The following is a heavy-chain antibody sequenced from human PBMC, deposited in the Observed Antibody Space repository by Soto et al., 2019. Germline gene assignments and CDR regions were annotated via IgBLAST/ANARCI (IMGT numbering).Heavy chain of an antibody. CDR1: GFTFSSYG. V-gene: IGHV3-33*01. J-gene: IGHJ6*03. D-gene: IGHD2-2*01. CDR2: IWYDGSNK. Sequence: QVQLVESGGGVVQPGRSLRLSCAASGFTFSSYGMHWVRQAPGKGLEWVAVIWYDGSNKYYADSVKGRFTIPRDNSKNTLYQQMNSLRAEDTAVYYCAIAGCSSPSCYGGYYYYYYMYVWGKGTTVTVSS. CDR3: AIAGCSSPSCYGGYYYYYYMYV.